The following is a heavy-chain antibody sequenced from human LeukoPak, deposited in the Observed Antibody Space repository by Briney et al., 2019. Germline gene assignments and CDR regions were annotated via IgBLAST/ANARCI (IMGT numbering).Heavy chain of an antibody. CDR1: GFTFSSYA. D-gene: IGHD2-21*01. CDR3: VKSGYHIVVVIVEGFDY. Sequence: GGSLRLSCAASGFTFSSYAMSWVRQAPGKGLEWVSSISGSGAYTYYADSVKGRFTISRDNSKNTLYLQMNSLRAEDTAIYYCVKSGYHIVVVIVEGFDYWGQGSLVTVSS. CDR2: ISGSGAYT. J-gene: IGHJ4*02. V-gene: IGHV3-23*01.